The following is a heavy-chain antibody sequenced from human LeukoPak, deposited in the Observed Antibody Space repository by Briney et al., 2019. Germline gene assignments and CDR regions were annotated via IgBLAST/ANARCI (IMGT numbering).Heavy chain of an antibody. Sequence: SQTLSLTCTVSGGSISSGSYYWSWIRQPAGKGLEWIGRIYTSGITNYNPSLKSRVTISVDTSKNQFSLKLSSVTAADTAVYYCARSLSRYDFWSGYRTGMDVWGQGTTVTVSS. V-gene: IGHV4-61*02. CDR2: IYTSGIT. J-gene: IGHJ6*02. CDR1: GGSISSGSYY. D-gene: IGHD3-3*01. CDR3: ARSLSRYDFWSGYRTGMDV.